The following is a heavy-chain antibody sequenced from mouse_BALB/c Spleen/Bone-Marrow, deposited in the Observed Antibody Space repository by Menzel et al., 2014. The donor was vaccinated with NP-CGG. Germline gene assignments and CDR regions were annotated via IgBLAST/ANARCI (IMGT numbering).Heavy chain of an antibody. V-gene: IGHV14-3*02. CDR2: IDPANGNT. CDR1: GFNIKDTY. D-gene: IGHD1-1*01. Sequence: EVQLQQSGAELVKPGASVKLSCTASGFNIKDTYMHWVKQRPEQGLEWIGRIDPANGNTKYDPKFQGKATITADTSSNTAYLQLSSLTSEDTAVYYCARYYYGSSYFYYWGQGTPLTAPS. CDR3: ARYYYGSSYFYY. J-gene: IGHJ2*01.